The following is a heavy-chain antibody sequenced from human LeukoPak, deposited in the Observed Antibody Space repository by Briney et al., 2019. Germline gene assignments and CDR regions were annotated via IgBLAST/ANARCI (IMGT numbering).Heavy chain of an antibody. CDR2: ISGSGGST. CDR3: ARGRYYDSSGYDY. Sequence: PGGSLRLSCAASGFTFSSYGMSWVRQAPGKGLEWVSAISGSGGSTYYADSVKGRFTISRDNAKNSLYLQMNSLRAEDTAVYYCARGRYYDSSGYDYWGQGTLVTVSS. D-gene: IGHD3-22*01. V-gene: IGHV3-23*01. CDR1: GFTFSSYG. J-gene: IGHJ4*02.